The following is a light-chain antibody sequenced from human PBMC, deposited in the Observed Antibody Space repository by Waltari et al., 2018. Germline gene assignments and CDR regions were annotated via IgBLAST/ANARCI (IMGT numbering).Light chain of an antibody. J-gene: IGKJ4*01. Sequence: DTQMTQSPSSLSASVGDRVTITCQASQDIRNNLNWYQQKTGKAPKLLINDASNLQTGVPSRFSASGSVTDFTFTLSSLQPEDIATYYCQQYGHLPLTFGGGTKVEIK. CDR3: QQYGHLPLT. CDR2: DAS. V-gene: IGKV1-33*01. CDR1: QDIRNN.